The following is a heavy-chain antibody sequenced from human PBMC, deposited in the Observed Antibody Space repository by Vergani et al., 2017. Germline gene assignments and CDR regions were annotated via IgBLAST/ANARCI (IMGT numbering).Heavy chain of an antibody. J-gene: IGHJ6*03. V-gene: IGHV4-31*11. CDR1: GGSISSGDHC. Sequence: QAQLQESGPGVVKPSQTLSLTCAVSGGSISSGDHCWTWIRQRPGKGLEWIGYIFYIGTTYDNPSLRSRLTISVDTSQNQFSLKLRSVTAADTAVYYCARVDTQVPATSHFYYMDVWGKGTTVVVSS. D-gene: IGHD6-25*01. CDR2: IFYIGTT. CDR3: ARVDTQVPATSHFYYMDV.